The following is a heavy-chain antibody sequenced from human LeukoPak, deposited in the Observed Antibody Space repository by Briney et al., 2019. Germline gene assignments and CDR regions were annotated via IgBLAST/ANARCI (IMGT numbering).Heavy chain of an antibody. CDR2: ISSSGSTI. CDR3: ARVVVPAAIGYYYYMDV. D-gene: IGHD2-2*01. CDR1: GFTFSDYY. Sequence: PGGSLRLSCAASGFTFSDYYMSWIRQAPRKGLEWVSYISSSGSTIYYADSVKGRFTISRDNAKNSLYLQMNSLRAEDTAVYYCARVVVPAAIGYYYYMDVWGKGTTVTVSS. J-gene: IGHJ6*03. V-gene: IGHV3-11*01.